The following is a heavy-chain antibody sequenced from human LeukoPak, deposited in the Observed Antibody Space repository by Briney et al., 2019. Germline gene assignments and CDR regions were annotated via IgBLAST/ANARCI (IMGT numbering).Heavy chain of an antibody. V-gene: IGHV4-34*01. Sequence: SETLSLTCAVYGESFSGFYWSWIRQPPGKGLGWIGEINHSGSTNYNPSLKSRVTISVDTSKNQFSLKLNSVTAADTAVFYCARGGFGSGWSYFDYWGQGTLVTVSS. J-gene: IGHJ4*02. CDR1: GESFSGFY. CDR2: INHSGST. CDR3: ARGGFGSGWSYFDY. D-gene: IGHD6-19*01.